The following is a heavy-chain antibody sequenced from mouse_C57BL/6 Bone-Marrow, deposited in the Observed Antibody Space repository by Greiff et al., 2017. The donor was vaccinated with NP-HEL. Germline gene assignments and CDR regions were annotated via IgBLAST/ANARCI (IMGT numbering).Heavy chain of an antibody. CDR3: AIYYYGSSLDY. D-gene: IGHD1-1*01. CDR2: IYPGSGST. CDR1: GYTFPSYW. Sequence: QVQLQQPGAELVKPGASVKMSCKASGYTFPSYWITWVKQRPGQGLEWIGDIYPGSGSTNYNEKFKSKATLTVDTSSSTAYMQLSSLTSEDSAVYYCAIYYYGSSLDYWGQGTTLTVSS. J-gene: IGHJ2*01. V-gene: IGHV1-55*01.